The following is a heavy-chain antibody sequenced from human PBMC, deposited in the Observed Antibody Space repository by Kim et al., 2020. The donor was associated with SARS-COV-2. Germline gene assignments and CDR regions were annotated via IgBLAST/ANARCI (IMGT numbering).Heavy chain of an antibody. V-gene: IGHV1-69*13. Sequence: SVKVSCKASGGTFSSYAISWVRQAPGQGLEWMGGIIPIFGTANYAQKFQGRVTITADESTSTAYMELSSLRSEDTAVYYCARGAVAGTYNWFDPWGQGTLVTVSS. CDR1: GGTFSSYA. CDR3: ARGAVAGTYNWFDP. CDR2: IIPIFGTA. D-gene: IGHD6-19*01. J-gene: IGHJ5*02.